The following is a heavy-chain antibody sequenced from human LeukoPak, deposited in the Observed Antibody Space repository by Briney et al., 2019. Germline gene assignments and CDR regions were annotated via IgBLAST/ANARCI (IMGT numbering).Heavy chain of an antibody. D-gene: IGHD5-18*01. J-gene: IGHJ3*02. CDR1: GGSISSGGYS. Sequence: PSQTLSLTCAVSGGSISSGGYSWGWIRQPPGKGLEWIGYIYHSGSTYYNPSLKSRVTISVDRSKNQFSLKLSSVTAADTAVYYCASSGYSYGFGAFDTWGQGTMVTVSS. CDR3: ASSGYSYGFGAFDT. CDR2: IYHSGST. V-gene: IGHV4-30-2*01.